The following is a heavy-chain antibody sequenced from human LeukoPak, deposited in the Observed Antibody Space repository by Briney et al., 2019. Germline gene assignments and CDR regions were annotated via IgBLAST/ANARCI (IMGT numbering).Heavy chain of an antibody. J-gene: IGHJ4*02. CDR1: GYTLTELS. Sequence: APVKVSCKVSGYTLTELSMHWVRQAPGKGLEWMGGFDPEDGETIYAQKFQGRVTMTEDTSTDTAYMELSSLRSEDTAVYYCATANSSGWPFDYWGQGTLVTVSS. V-gene: IGHV1-24*01. CDR3: ATANSSGWPFDY. CDR2: FDPEDGET. D-gene: IGHD6-19*01.